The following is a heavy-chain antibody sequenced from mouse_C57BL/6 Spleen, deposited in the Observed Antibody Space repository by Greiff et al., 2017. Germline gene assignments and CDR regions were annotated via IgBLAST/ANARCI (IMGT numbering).Heavy chain of an antibody. J-gene: IGHJ4*01. Sequence: QVQLQQSGAELAKPGASVKLSCKASGYTFTSYWMHWVNQRPGQGLEWIGYINPSSGYTKYNQKFKDKATVTADKSSSTAYMQLSSLTYEDSAGYYCGRYYYGSRDYYAMDYWGQGTSVTVSS. CDR3: GRYYYGSRDYYAMDY. CDR1: GYTFTSYW. CDR2: INPSSGYT. V-gene: IGHV1-7*01. D-gene: IGHD1-1*01.